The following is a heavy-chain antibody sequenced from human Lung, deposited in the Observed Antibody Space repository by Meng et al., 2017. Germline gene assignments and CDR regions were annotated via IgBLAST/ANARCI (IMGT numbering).Heavy chain of an antibody. CDR2: IYYSGST. D-gene: IGHD2-15*01. CDR1: GCSISSGDYY. CDR3: ARVGGCSGGGCYHRLFDY. V-gene: IGHV4-30-4*01. Sequence: QVQLQESGPGLVKPSPTLSLTCPVSGCSISSGDYYWSWIRQPPGKGLEWIGYIYYSGSTYYTPSLKSRVIISVDTSKNQFSLKLTSVTGADTAVYYCARVGGCSGGGCYHRLFDYWGQGTLVTVSS. J-gene: IGHJ4*02.